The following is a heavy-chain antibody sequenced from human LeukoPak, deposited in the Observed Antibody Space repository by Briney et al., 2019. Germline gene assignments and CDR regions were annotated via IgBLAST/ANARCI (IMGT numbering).Heavy chain of an antibody. CDR3: ARAYYYDHAFDI. CDR2: IDWDDDK. V-gene: IGHV2-70*20. J-gene: IGHJ3*02. CDR1: GFSLSTSGMC. D-gene: IGHD3-22*01. Sequence: SGPTLVNPTQTLTLTYTFSGFSLSTSGMCVTWVRRPPGKALEWLALIDWDDDKYYSTSLKTRLTISKDTSKNQVVLTMTNMDPVDTATYYCARAYYYDHAFDIWGQGTMVTVSS.